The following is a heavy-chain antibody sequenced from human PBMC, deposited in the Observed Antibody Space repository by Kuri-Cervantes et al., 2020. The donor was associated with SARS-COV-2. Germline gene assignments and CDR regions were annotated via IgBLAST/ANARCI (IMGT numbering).Heavy chain of an antibody. CDR3: ARVEEYGDSYYYYYGMDV. Sequence: ASVKVSCKASGYTFIGYYMHWVRQAPGQGLEWMGWINPNSGDTNYAQNFQGWVTMTRDTSISTAYMELSRLRSDDTAVYYCARVEEYGDSYYYYYGMDVWGQGTTVTVSS. CDR1: GYTFIGYY. V-gene: IGHV1-2*04. J-gene: IGHJ6*02. D-gene: IGHD4-17*01. CDR2: INPNSGDT.